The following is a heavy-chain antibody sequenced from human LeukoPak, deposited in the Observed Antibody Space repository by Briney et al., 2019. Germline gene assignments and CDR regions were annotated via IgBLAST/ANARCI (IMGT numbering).Heavy chain of an antibody. CDR3: AKGYVLRYFDWLPPYLMYYSDY. V-gene: IGHV3-23*01. CDR1: GFTFSSYA. J-gene: IGHJ4*02. Sequence: GGSLRLSCAASGFTFSSYAMSWVRQAPGKGLEWVSAISGSGGSTYYADSVKGRFTISRDNSKNTLYLQMNSLRAENTAVYYCAKGYVLRYFDWLPPYLMYYSDYWGQGTLVSVST. D-gene: IGHD3-9*01. CDR2: ISGSGGST.